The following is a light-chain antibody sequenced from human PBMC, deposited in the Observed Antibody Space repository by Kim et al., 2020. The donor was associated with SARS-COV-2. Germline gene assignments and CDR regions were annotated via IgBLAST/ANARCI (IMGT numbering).Light chain of an antibody. CDR2: RKK. Sequence: GQRVTISCSGSGSNIGSNTVNRDQQLPGTAPKHLSYRKKQRPSGVPDRCSGSKSGTSASLAISGLQSEDEADYYCAAWEYSLNGSLFGGGTQLTVL. CDR3: AAWEYSLNGSL. CDR1: GSNIGSNT. V-gene: IGLV1-44*01. J-gene: IGLJ2*01.